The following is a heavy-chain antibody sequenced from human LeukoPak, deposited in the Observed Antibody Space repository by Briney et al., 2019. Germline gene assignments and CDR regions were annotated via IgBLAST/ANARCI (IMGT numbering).Heavy chain of an antibody. V-gene: IGHV1-69*06. Sequence: ASVKVSCKASGYSFSGYYIQWVRQAPGQGLEWMGGIIPMSGTVNNAQKFQGRVTITADKSTGTAYMELSSLRSDDTAVYYCARETGYAYGRAPLDYWGQGTLVTVSS. CDR1: GYSFSGYY. CDR2: IIPMSGTV. D-gene: IGHD5-18*01. J-gene: IGHJ4*02. CDR3: ARETGYAYGRAPLDY.